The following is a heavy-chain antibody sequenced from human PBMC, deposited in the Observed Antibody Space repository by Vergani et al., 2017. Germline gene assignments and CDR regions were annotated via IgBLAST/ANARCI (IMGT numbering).Heavy chain of an antibody. CDR1: NYTFTSYG. Sequence: QVQLVQSGAEVKKPGASVKVSCKASNYTFTSYGISWVRQAPGQGLEWMGGFDPEDGETIYAQKFQGRVTMTEDTSTDTAYMELSSLRSEDTAVYYCATAPGIAAAGPLDYWGQGTLVTVSS. J-gene: IGHJ4*02. D-gene: IGHD6-13*01. CDR2: FDPEDGET. CDR3: ATAPGIAAAGPLDY. V-gene: IGHV1-24*01.